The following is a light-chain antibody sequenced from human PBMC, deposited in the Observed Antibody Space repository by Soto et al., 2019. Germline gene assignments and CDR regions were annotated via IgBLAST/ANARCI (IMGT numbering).Light chain of an antibody. CDR1: SSDVGAYDY. CDR3: SSYTRTSNHYF. V-gene: IGLV2-8*01. J-gene: IGLJ1*01. CDR2: EIN. Sequence: QSVLTQPPSASGSPGQSVTISCTGTSSDVGAYDYVSWYQQHPGKAPKLMIYEINKRPSGVPDRFSGSKSGNTASLTVSGLQAEDEADYYCSSYTRTSNHYFFGSGTKVTVL.